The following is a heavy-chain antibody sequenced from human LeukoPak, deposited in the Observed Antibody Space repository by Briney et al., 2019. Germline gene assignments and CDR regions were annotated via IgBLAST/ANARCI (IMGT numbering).Heavy chain of an antibody. J-gene: IGHJ4*02. CDR3: ARVWPFGSGHGYFDY. CDR1: GGSISSYY. D-gene: IGHD3-3*01. Sequence: SETLSLTCTVSGGSISSYYWSWIRQPPGKGLEWIGYIYYSGGTNYNPSLKSRVTISVDTSKNQFSLKLSSVTAADTAVYYCARVWPFGSGHGYFDYWGQGTLVTVSS. CDR2: IYYSGGT. V-gene: IGHV4-59*01.